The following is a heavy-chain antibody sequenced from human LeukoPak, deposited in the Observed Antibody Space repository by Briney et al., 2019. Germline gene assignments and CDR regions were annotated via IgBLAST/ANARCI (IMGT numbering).Heavy chain of an antibody. CDR1: GGSISSRSYY. Sequence: PSETLSLTGTVSGGSISSRSYYWGWIRQPPGKGLEWIGNIYYTGSSYSNPSLRSRVTISVDTSNNQFSLKLSSVTAADTAVYYCARQSTGYCSGSSCYPTPIADYWGQGTLVTVSS. J-gene: IGHJ4*02. CDR2: IYYTGSS. CDR3: ARQSTGYCSGSSCYPTPIADY. V-gene: IGHV4-39*01. D-gene: IGHD2-15*01.